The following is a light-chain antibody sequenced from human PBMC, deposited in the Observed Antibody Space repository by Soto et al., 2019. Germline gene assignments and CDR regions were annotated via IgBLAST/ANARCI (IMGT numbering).Light chain of an antibody. CDR1: QDISNF. J-gene: IGKJ5*01. CDR2: DTS. V-gene: IGKV1-33*01. Sequence: DIQMTQSPSSLSASLRDRVTITCQASQDISNFLHWYQQKPGKAPQLLIYDTSNLETGVPSRFSGGGSGTDFTLTISSLQPEDFATDYCQQYATLPITFGQGTRLDIK. CDR3: QQYATLPIT.